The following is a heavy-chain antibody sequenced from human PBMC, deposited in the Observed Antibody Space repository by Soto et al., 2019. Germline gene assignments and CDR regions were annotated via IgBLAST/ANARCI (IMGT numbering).Heavy chain of an antibody. J-gene: IGHJ5*02. CDR3: AREAPLPYCSGGSCYYISWFDP. Sequence: SVKVSCKASGGTFSSYAISWVRQAPGQGLEWMGGIIPIFGTANYAQKFQGRVTSTADESTSTAYMELSSLRSEDTAVYYCAREAPLPYCSGGSCYYISWFDPWG. CDR1: GGTFSSYA. V-gene: IGHV1-69*13. D-gene: IGHD2-15*01. CDR2: IIPIFGTA.